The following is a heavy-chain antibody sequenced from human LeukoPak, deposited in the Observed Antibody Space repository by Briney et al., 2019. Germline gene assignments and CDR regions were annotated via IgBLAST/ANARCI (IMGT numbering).Heavy chain of an antibody. CDR1: GASISSSSFY. Sequence: SETLSLTCTVSGASISSSSFYWGCIRQPPGNGLEWIANIYYNGRTYYNPSLKSRVTISEDTSNNQFSLKLSSVTAADTAVYYCARVRGYSYGRDDYWGQGTLVTVSS. V-gene: IGHV4-39*07. D-gene: IGHD5-18*01. J-gene: IGHJ4*02. CDR3: ARVRGYSYGRDDY. CDR2: IYYNGRT.